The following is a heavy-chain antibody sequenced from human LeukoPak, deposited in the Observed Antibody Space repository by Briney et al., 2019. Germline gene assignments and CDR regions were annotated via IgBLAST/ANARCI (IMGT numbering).Heavy chain of an antibody. CDR3: ARHYDSSGYGHDAFDI. Sequence: PSETLSLTRAVYGESFSGFYWSWIRQPPGKGLEWIGYIYYSGSTNYNPSLKSRVTISVDTSKNQFSLKLSSVTAADTAVYYCARHYDSSGYGHDAFDIWGQGTMVTVSS. CDR2: IYYSGST. D-gene: IGHD3-22*01. J-gene: IGHJ3*02. CDR1: GESFSGFY. V-gene: IGHV4-59*08.